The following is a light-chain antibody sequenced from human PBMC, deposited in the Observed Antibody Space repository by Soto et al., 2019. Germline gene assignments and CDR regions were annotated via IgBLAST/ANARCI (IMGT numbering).Light chain of an antibody. Sequence: DIQMTQAPSSLSASVGDRVTITCRASQTISTYVNWYQQRPGKAPKVLLFGSSTLQIGVPSRFSGTGYGTDFTLTVSNLQPEDFATYYCQQTYYIPWTFGQGTRVDMK. J-gene: IGKJ1*01. CDR3: QQTYYIPWT. V-gene: IGKV1-39*01. CDR2: GSS. CDR1: QTISTY.